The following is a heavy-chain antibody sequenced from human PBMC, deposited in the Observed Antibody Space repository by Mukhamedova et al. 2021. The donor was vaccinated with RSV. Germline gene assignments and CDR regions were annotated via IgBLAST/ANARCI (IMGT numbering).Heavy chain of an antibody. CDR2: INAGNGNT. CDR3: ARPNPPGSGTPGAFDI. Sequence: WKQWINAGNGNTKYSQKFQGRVTITRDTSASTAYMELSSLRSEDTAVYYCARPNPPGSGTPGAFDIWGQGTMVTVSS. V-gene: IGHV1-3*01. J-gene: IGHJ3*02. D-gene: IGHD3-10*01.